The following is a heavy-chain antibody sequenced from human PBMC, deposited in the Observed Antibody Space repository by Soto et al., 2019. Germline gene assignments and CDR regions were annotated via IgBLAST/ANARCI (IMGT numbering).Heavy chain of an antibody. D-gene: IGHD2-15*01. CDR1: GGSISSGGYY. CDR2: IYYSGST. J-gene: IGHJ4*02. CDR3: ARRGSGHFDY. V-gene: IGHV4-31*03. Sequence: TLSLTCTVSGGSISSGGYYWSWIRQHPGKGLEWIGYIYYSGSTYYNPSLESRVTISIDTSKNQFSLKLSSVTAADTAVYYCARRGSGHFDYWGQGTLVTVSS.